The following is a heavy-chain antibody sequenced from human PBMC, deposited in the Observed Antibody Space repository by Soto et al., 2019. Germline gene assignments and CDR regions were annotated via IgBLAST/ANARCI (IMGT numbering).Heavy chain of an antibody. Sequence: GGSLRLSCAASGFTFSSYSMNWVRQAPGKGLEWVSSISSSSSYIYYADSVKGRFTISRDNAKNSLYLQMNSLRAEDTAVYYCARDKGDYGDYSTFDYWGQGTLVTVSS. CDR2: ISSSSSYI. CDR1: GFTFSSYS. D-gene: IGHD4-17*01. J-gene: IGHJ4*02. V-gene: IGHV3-21*01. CDR3: ARDKGDYGDYSTFDY.